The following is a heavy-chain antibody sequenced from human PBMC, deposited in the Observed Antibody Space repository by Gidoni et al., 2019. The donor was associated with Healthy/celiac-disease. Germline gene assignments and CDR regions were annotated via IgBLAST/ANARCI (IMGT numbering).Heavy chain of an antibody. CDR3: AMGTGYSSGWYVWGFDY. J-gene: IGHJ4*02. CDR1: GFTFSSYA. V-gene: IGHV3-23*01. CDR2: ISGSGGST. Sequence: EVQLLESGGGLVQPGGSLRLSCAASGFTFSSYAMSWVRQAPGKGLEWVSAISGSGGSTYYADSVKGRFTISRDNSKNTLYLQMNSLRAEDTAVYYCAMGTGYSSGWYVWGFDYWGQGTLVTVSS. D-gene: IGHD6-19*01.